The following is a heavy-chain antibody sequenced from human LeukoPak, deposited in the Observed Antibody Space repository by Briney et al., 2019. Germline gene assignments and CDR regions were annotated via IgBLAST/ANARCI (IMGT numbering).Heavy chain of an antibody. CDR2: MNPRDSDT. D-gene: IGHD2-2*01. Sequence: GESLKISCKGSGYSFTSYWIGWVRQMPGKGLEWMGIMNPRDSDTRYSPSFLGQVTISADKSISTAYLQWSSLKASDTAMYYCARLQIVVVPAARPDDAFDIWGQGTMVTVSS. V-gene: IGHV5-51*01. CDR1: GYSFTSYW. J-gene: IGHJ3*02. CDR3: ARLQIVVVPAARPDDAFDI.